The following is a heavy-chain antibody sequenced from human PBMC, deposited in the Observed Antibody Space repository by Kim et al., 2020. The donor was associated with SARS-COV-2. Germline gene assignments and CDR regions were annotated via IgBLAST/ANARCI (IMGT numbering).Heavy chain of an antibody. Sequence: SETLSLTCAVYGGSFSGYYWSWIRQPPGKGLEWIGEINHSGSTNYNPSLKSRVTISVDTSKNQFSLKLSSVTAADTAVYYCAREVGGIDYWGQGTLVTVS. CDR1: GGSFSGYY. J-gene: IGHJ4*02. CDR2: INHSGST. V-gene: IGHV4-34*01. D-gene: IGHD1-26*01. CDR3: AREVGGIDY.